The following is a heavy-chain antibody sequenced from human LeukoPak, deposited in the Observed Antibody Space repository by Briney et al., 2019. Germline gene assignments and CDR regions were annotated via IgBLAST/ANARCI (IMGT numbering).Heavy chain of an antibody. V-gene: IGHV4-59*01. CDR1: AGSISSYY. CDR3: ASRPIFGVVTARDYYYGMDV. Sequence: ASETLSLTCTVSAGSISSYYWNWIRQSPGKGLEWIGYIYYSGSTNYNPSLKSRVTISVDTSKNQFSLKLSSVTAADTAVYYCASRPIFGVVTARDYYYGMDVWGQGTTVTVSS. D-gene: IGHD3-3*01. J-gene: IGHJ6*02. CDR2: IYYSGST.